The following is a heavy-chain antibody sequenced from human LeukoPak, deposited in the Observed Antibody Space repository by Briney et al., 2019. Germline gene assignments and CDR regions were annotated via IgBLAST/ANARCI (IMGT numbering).Heavy chain of an antibody. D-gene: IGHD3-10*01. CDR1: GGSFSGYY. V-gene: IGHV4-34*01. Sequence: PSETLSLTCVVYGGSFSGYYWSWIRQPPGKGLEWIGEIDQSGTTNYNPSLKSRVSISVDTSKKQFSLTLTSMTAADTAVYYCASVPHYYFGYGYFDSWGQGTLVTVSS. CDR3: ASVPHYYFGYGYFDS. CDR2: IDQSGTT. J-gene: IGHJ4*02.